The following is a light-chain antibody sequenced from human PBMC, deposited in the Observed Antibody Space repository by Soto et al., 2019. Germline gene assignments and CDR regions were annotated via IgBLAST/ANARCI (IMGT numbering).Light chain of an antibody. V-gene: IGLV2-14*01. CDR3: VSSTTTDTQV. J-gene: IGLJ1*01. CDR1: SSDIGSYDF. Sequence: TQPSSLSGSPVQSITISCTGTSSDIGSYDFVSWFRQHPGKSPKLMVSEVENGPSGFSNRFSGFQSANPAYLTISVLQVEDEAEYSCVSSTTTDTQVFGSGTKVPV. CDR2: EVE.